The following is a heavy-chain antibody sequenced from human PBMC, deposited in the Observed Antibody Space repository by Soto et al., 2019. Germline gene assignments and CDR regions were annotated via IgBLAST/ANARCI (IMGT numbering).Heavy chain of an antibody. D-gene: IGHD3-3*01. J-gene: IGHJ6*02. V-gene: IGHV3-21*01. Sequence: GGSLRLSCAASGFTFSSYSMNWVRHAPGKGLEWVSSISSSSSYIYYADSVKGRFTISRDNAKNSLYLQMNSLRAEDTAVYYCAREAHPYYDFWSGSPYGMDVWGQGTTVTVSS. CDR3: AREAHPYYDFWSGSPYGMDV. CDR1: GFTFSSYS. CDR2: ISSSSSYI.